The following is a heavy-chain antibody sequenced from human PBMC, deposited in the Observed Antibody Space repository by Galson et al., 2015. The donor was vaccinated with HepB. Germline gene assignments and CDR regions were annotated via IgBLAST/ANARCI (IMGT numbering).Heavy chain of an antibody. CDR1: GYTFTDYY. CDR2: INPNSGGT. J-gene: IGHJ3*01. CDR3: ARDYSTRWPDAFDV. Sequence: SVKVSCKASGYTFTDYYIHWVRQAPGQGLEWMGWINPNSGGTNFAQKFQGRVTMTRGTSTSTVCMEVSRLRSDDTAVYYCARDYSTRWPDAFDVWGQGTMVTVSS. V-gene: IGHV1-2*02. D-gene: IGHD6-13*01.